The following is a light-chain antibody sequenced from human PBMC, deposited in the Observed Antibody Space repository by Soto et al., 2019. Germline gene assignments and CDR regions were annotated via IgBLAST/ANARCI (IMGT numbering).Light chain of an antibody. CDR1: ESVSTN. V-gene: IGKV3-15*01. Sequence: EIVMTQSPGPLSVSPGERAXXXXXXMESVSTNLPWYQQKPGQAPSLLIYGASTRAAGVPVRFSGSGSGTEFTLTIISLQSEDFAVYYCQQYNYWPRTFGQGTRVDIK. CDR3: QQYNYWPRT. J-gene: IGKJ1*01. CDR2: GAS.